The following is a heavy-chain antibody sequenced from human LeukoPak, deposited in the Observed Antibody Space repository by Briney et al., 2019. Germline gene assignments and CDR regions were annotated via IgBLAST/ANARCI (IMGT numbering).Heavy chain of an antibody. D-gene: IGHD4-17*01. J-gene: IGHJ4*02. Sequence: PGGSLRLSCAASGFTFSSYAMSWVRQAPGKGLEWVSAISGSGGSTYYADSVKGRFTISRDNSKNTLYLQMNSLRAEDTAVYYCARDGAGHYGDYAGFDYWGQGTLVTVSS. CDR2: ISGSGGST. V-gene: IGHV3-23*01. CDR3: ARDGAGHYGDYAGFDY. CDR1: GFTFSSYA.